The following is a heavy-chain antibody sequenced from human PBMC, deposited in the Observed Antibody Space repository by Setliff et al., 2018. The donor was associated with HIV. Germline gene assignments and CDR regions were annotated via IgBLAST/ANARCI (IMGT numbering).Heavy chain of an antibody. Sequence: SETLSLTCTVSGDSISSHYWSWIRQPPGKGLELIGYIYYSGSTSYNPSLKSRVTVLVDTSKNQVSLKLRSVTAADTAVYYCARIVRWELVATSTFFYYYMDVWGKGTTVTVSS. J-gene: IGHJ6*03. D-gene: IGHD1-26*01. CDR1: GDSISSHY. V-gene: IGHV4-59*11. CDR2: IYYSGST. CDR3: ARIVRWELVATSTFFYYYMDV.